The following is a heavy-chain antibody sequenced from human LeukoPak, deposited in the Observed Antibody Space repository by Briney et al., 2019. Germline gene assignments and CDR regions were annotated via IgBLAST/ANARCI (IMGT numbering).Heavy chain of an antibody. D-gene: IGHD1-26*01. Sequence: PGGSLRLSCVASDFTFDFYWMTWVRQAPGKGLEWLANILPDGSQKYYVDSVKGRFTISRDNSKNTLYLQMNSLRAEDTAVYYCARGSRSPSGTYHYYFDYWGQGTLVTVSS. CDR1: DFTFDFYW. CDR3: ARGSRSPSGTYHYYFDY. J-gene: IGHJ4*02. V-gene: IGHV3-7*03. CDR2: ILPDGSQK.